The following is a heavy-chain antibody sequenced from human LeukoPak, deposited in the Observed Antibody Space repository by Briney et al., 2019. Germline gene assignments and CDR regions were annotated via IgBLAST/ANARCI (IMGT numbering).Heavy chain of an antibody. Sequence: SETLSLTCTVSGGSISSSSYYWSWIRQPPGKGLEWIGYIYYSGSTNYNPSLKSRVTISVDTSKNQFSLKLSSVTAADTAVYYCARAVPVYYFDYWGQGTLVTVSS. CDR2: IYYSGST. V-gene: IGHV4-61*01. CDR3: ARAVPVYYFDY. D-gene: IGHD2-8*01. CDR1: GGSISSSSYY. J-gene: IGHJ4*02.